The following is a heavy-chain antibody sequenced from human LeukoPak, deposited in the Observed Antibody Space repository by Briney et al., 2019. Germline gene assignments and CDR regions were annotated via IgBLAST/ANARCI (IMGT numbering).Heavy chain of an antibody. CDR2: INPDTEDS. CDR1: GFDFRDYL. CDR3: TRGRFSSGWNLLGY. J-gene: IGHJ4*02. V-gene: IGHV1-2*02. Sequence: GASVKVFCKASGFDFRDYLIHWVRQAPGEGLEWMGSINPDTEDSKIAQQFQGRVTMTRDTSITTVYMDLSGLTSDDTALYYCTRGRFSSGWNLLGYWGQGSLVIVSS. D-gene: IGHD6-19*01.